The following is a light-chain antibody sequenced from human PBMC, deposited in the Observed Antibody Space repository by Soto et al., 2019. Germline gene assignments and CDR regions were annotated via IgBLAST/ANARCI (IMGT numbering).Light chain of an antibody. CDR3: QYWDDYSWT. CDR2: KAS. CDR1: QSITDW. J-gene: IGKJ1*01. Sequence: DIQMTQSPATLSSSVGDRVTITCRASQSITDWLAWYQQKPGQAPKFLIYKASNLEGGVPSRFSGSGSGTVFTLTISIVQPDVVASYYCQYWDDYSWTFGQGTKVEIK. V-gene: IGKV1-5*03.